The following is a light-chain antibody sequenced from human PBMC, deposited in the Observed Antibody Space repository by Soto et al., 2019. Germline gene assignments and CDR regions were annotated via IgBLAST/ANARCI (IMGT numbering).Light chain of an antibody. V-gene: IGKV3-15*01. J-gene: IGKJ4*01. CDR1: QSVSSN. CDR2: GAS. CDR3: QQYNNWPLT. Sequence: EIVMTQSPATLSVSPGERATLSCRASQSVSSNLAWYQQKPGQAPRLLIYGASTRATGIPARFSGSGSGTEFTLTISSLQSEDFAVYDCQQYNNWPLTVGGGTKVDIK.